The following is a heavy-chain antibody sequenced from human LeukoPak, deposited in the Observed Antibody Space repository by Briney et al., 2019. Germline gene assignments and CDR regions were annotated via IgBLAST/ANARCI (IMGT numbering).Heavy chain of an antibody. J-gene: IGHJ4*02. V-gene: IGHV1-18*01. Sequence: GASVKVSCKASGYTFTSYGISWVRQAPGQGLEWMGWISAYNGNTNYAQKLRGRVTMTTDTSTSTAYMELRSLRSDDTAVYYCARAKYYYGSGSYYPDYWGQGTLVTVSS. CDR1: GYTFTSYG. CDR2: ISAYNGNT. D-gene: IGHD3-10*01. CDR3: ARAKYYYGSGSYYPDY.